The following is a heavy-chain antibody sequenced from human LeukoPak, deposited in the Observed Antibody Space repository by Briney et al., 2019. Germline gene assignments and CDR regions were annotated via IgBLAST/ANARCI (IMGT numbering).Heavy chain of an antibody. CDR1: GGSISSSSYY. CDR3: ARGTVTQRRLIFFDY. D-gene: IGHD4-23*01. V-gene: IGHV4-39*07. J-gene: IGHJ4*02. CDR2: IYYSGST. Sequence: SETLSLTCTVSGGSISSSSYYWGWIRQPPGKGLEWIGSIYYSGSTYYNPSLKSRVTISVDTSKNQFSLKLSSVTAADTAVYYCARGTVTQRRLIFFDYWGQGTLVTVSS.